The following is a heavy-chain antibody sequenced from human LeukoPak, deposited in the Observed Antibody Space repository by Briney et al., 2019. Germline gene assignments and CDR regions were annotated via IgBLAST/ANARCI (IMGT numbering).Heavy chain of an antibody. CDR3: ARDSTDFWSRGMDV. J-gene: IGHJ6*02. D-gene: IGHD3-3*01. CDR1: GGSLNSGDYS. V-gene: IGHV4-31*03. Sequence: PSQTLSLICTVSGGSLNSGDYSWTWVRQRPGKGLEWVGNSGTTNYNPSLQSRVIISADTSKNQFSLTLNSLTPADTAVYFCARDSTDFWSRGMDVWGPGTTVIVS. CDR2: SGTT.